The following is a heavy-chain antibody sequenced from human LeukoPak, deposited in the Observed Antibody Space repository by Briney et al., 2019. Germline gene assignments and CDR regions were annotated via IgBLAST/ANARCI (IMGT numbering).Heavy chain of an antibody. CDR3: AQDQTFELPHQLGY. V-gene: IGHV3-23*01. CDR1: GFTVSSNY. CDR2: ISGSGSRT. J-gene: IGHJ4*02. D-gene: IGHD2-15*01. Sequence: SGGSLRLSCAASGFTVSSNYMSWVRQAPGKGLEWVSGISGSGSRTSYADSVKGRFTISRENSKNTLYLQMNSLRADDTAVYYCAQDQTFELPHQLGYWGQGILVTVSS.